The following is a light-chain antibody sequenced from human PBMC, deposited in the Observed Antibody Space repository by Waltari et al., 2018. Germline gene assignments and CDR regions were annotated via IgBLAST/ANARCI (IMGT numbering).Light chain of an antibody. CDR3: HQYYTTPYT. Sequence: DVQMTQSPSTLSASVGDRVTITCRASQNIRDWLAWYQQRPGKAPRLLIYGASSLQTGVPARFSGSGSGTEFTLTINSLQAEDVAVYYCHQYYTTPYTFGQGTKLEIK. V-gene: IGKV1-5*01. CDR1: QNIRDW. J-gene: IGKJ2*01. CDR2: GAS.